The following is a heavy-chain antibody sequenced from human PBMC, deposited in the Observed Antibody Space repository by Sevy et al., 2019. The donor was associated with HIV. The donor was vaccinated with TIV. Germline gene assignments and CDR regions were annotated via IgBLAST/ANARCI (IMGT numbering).Heavy chain of an antibody. V-gene: IGHV3-21*01. CDR2: ISSSSSYI. CDR3: ARAYYDSSGYQPNDAFDI. CDR1: GFTFSSYS. Sequence: GGSLRLSCAASGFTFSSYSMNWVRQAPGKGLEWVSSISSSSSYIYNADSVKGRFTISRDNAKNSLYLQMNSLRAEDTAVYYCARAYYDSSGYQPNDAFDIWGQGTMVTVSS. J-gene: IGHJ3*02. D-gene: IGHD3-22*01.